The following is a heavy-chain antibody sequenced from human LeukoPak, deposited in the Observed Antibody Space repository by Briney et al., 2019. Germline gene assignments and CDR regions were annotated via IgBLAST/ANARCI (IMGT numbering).Heavy chain of an antibody. CDR3: VRDLPYSTVTTSRTFDH. D-gene: IGHD4-17*01. J-gene: IGHJ4*02. CDR2: ISAYNGNT. CDR1: GYTFTSYG. Sequence: GASVKVSCKASGYTFTSYGISWVRQAPGQGLEWMGWISAYNGNTNYAQTLQGRFTMTTDTSTSTAYMELRSLRSDDTAVYYCVRDLPYSTVTTSRTFDHWGQGTLVTVAS. V-gene: IGHV1-18*01.